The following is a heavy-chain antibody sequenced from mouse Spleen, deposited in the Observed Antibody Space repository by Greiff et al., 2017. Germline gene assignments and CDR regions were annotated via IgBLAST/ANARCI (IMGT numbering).Heavy chain of an antibody. J-gene: IGHJ2*01. Sequence: VQLQQPGAELVKPGASVKLSCKASGYTFTSYWMHWVKQRPGQGLEWIGEINPSNGRTNYNEKFKSKATLTVDKSSSTAYMQLSSLTSEDSAVYYCARGAYYGPYEDYWGQGTTLTVSS. CDR2: INPSNGRT. V-gene: IGHV1S81*02. CDR1: GYTFTSYW. D-gene: IGHD2-10*01. CDR3: ARGAYYGPYEDY.